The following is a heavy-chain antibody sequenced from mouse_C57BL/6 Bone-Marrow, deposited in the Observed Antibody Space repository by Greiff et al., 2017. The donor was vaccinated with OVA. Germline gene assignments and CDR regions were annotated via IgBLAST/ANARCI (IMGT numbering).Heavy chain of an antibody. CDR1: GFNIKDDY. J-gene: IGHJ2*01. Sequence: EVQLQESGAELVWPGASVKLSCTASGFNIKDDYMHWVKERPEQGLEWIGWIDPENGDTEYASKFQGKATITADTSSKTVYLHLSSLTSEDTAVYYCTTYRYWGQGTTLTVSS. CDR2: IDPENGDT. CDR3: TTYRY. V-gene: IGHV14-4*01.